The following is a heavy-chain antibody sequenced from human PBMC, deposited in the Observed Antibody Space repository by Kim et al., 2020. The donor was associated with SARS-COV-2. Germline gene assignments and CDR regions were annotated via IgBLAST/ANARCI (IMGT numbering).Heavy chain of an antibody. V-gene: IGHV3-23*01. CDR2: ISGSGGST. D-gene: IGHD5-12*01. Sequence: GGSLRLSCAASGFTFSSYAMSWVRQAPGKGLEWVSAISGSGGSTYYADSVKGRFTISRDNSKNTLYLQMNSLRAEDTAVYYCAKDADIVATGTFYGDYADAFDIWGQGTMVTVSS. CDR3: AKDADIVATGTFYGDYADAFDI. J-gene: IGHJ3*02. CDR1: GFTFSSYA.